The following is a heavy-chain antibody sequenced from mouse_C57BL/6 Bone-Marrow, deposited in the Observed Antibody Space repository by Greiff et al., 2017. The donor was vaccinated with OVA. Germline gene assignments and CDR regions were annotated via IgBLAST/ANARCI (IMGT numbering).Heavy chain of an antibody. J-gene: IGHJ2*01. CDR3: ARWRDYFDY. V-gene: IGHV1-62-3*01. CDR2: IDPNSGGT. CDR1: GYTFTSYW. Sequence: LQPGAELVKPGASVKLSCKASGYTFTSYWMHWVKQRPGRGLEWIGRIDPNSGGTKYNEKFKGKATLTADKSSSTAYMELRSLTSEDSAVYFCARWRDYFDYWGQGTTLTVSS.